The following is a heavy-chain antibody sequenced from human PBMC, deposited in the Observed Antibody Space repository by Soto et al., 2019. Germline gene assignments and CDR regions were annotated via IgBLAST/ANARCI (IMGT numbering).Heavy chain of an antibody. CDR1: GGSISSYY. CDR3: ARDMPGSYSSSWFSGAFDI. D-gene: IGHD6-13*01. J-gene: IGHJ3*02. CDR2: IYYSGST. V-gene: IGHV4-59*01. Sequence: SETLSLTCTVSGGSISSYYWSWIRQPPGKGLEWIGYIYYSGSTNYNPSLKSRVTISVDTSRNQFSLKLSSVTAADTAVYYCARDMPGSYSSSWFSGAFDIWGQGTMVTVSS.